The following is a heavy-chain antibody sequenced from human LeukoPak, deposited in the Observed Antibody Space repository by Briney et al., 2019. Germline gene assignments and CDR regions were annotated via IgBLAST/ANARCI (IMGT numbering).Heavy chain of an antibody. Sequence: PGGSLRLSCAASGFTFSSYEMNWVRQAPGKGLEWIGNIFYSGSTYYSPSLKSRVTISLDTSRNQFSLKLNSVTAADTAVYYCAKSNGYGLVDIWGQGTMVTVSS. D-gene: IGHD3-10*01. J-gene: IGHJ3*02. V-gene: IGHV4-59*12. CDR2: IFYSGST. CDR1: GFTFSSYE. CDR3: AKSNGYGLVDI.